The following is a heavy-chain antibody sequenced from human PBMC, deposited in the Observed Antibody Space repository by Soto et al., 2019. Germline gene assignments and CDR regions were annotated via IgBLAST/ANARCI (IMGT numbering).Heavy chain of an antibody. V-gene: IGHV1-8*01. D-gene: IGHD2-2*01. J-gene: IGHJ3*02. CDR2: MNPNSGNT. CDR3: ARDVGYCSTWEI. CDR1: GYTFTSYD. Sequence: ASVKVSCKASGYTFTSYDINWVRQATGQGLEGMGWMNPNSGNTGYAQKFQGRVTMTRNTSISTAYMELSSLRSEDTAVYYCARDVGYCSTWEIWGKCTISTLSS.